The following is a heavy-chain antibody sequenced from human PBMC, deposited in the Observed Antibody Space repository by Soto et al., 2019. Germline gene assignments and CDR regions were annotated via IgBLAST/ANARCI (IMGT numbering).Heavy chain of an antibody. D-gene: IGHD3-3*01. CDR3: AKSDYDFWSGYYNPYFDY. J-gene: IGHJ4*02. V-gene: IGHV3-23*01. Sequence: GGSLRLSCAASGFTFSSYAMSWVRQAPGKGLEWVSAISGSGGSTYYADSVKGRFTISRDNSKNTLYLKMNSLRAEDTAVYYIAKSDYDFWSGYYNPYFDYWGQGTLVTVSS. CDR1: GFTFSSYA. CDR2: ISGSGGST.